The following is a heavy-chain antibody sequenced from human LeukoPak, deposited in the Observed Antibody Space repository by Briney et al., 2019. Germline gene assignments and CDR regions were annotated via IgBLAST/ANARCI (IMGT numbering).Heavy chain of an antibody. CDR1: GFTFSSYG. D-gene: IGHD1-26*01. Sequence: AGGSLRLSCAASGFTFSSYGMHWVRQAPGKGLEWVAVIWYDGSNKYYADSVKGRFTISRDNSKNTLYLQMNSLRAEDTAVYYCAKDPGEKLVNSLGAVFDWGQGTLVTDSS. CDR2: IWYDGSNK. V-gene: IGHV3-33*06. J-gene: IGHJ4*02. CDR3: AKDPGEKLVNSLGAVFD.